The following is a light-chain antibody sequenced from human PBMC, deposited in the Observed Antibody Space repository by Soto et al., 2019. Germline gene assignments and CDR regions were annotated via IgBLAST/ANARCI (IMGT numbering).Light chain of an antibody. J-gene: IGKJ1*01. CDR2: DAS. V-gene: IGKV1-5*01. CDR1: HSMDNW. CDR3: QQYNGYLTWT. Sequence: DIQMTQSPSTLSASVGDRVTITCRASHSMDNWLAWYQQKPGKVPKLLIFDASSLESGVPSRFSGSGSGTEFTLTISSLQPDDFATYYCQQYNGYLTWTFGQGTKVEIK.